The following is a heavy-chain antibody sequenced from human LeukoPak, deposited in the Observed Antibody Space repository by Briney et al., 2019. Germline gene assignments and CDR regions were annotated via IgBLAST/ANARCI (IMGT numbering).Heavy chain of an antibody. V-gene: IGHV3-21*01. D-gene: IGHD3-10*01. CDR3: AKAGNMLRGLTDY. CDR2: ISSSSSYI. CDR1: GFTFSSYS. Sequence: GGSLRLSCAASGFTFSSYSMNWVRQAPGKGLEWVSSISSSSSYIYYADSVKGRFTISRDNAKNSLYLQMNSLRAEDTAVYYCAKAGNMLRGLTDYWGQGTLVTVSS. J-gene: IGHJ4*02.